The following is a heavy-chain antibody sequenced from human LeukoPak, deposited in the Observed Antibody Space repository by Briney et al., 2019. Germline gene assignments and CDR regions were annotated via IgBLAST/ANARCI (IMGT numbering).Heavy chain of an antibody. Sequence: ASVKVSCKASGYTFTSYGISWVRQAPGQRLEWMGWINAGNGNTKYSQKFQGRVTITRDTSASTAYMELSSLRSEDTAVYYCARFRPYCSSTSCYRYWYFDLWGRGTLVTVSS. V-gene: IGHV1-3*01. CDR3: ARFRPYCSSTSCYRYWYFDL. CDR2: INAGNGNT. J-gene: IGHJ2*01. CDR1: GYTFTSYG. D-gene: IGHD2-2*01.